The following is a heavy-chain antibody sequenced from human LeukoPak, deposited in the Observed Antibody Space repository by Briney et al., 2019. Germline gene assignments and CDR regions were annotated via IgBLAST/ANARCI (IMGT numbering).Heavy chain of an antibody. V-gene: IGHV3-53*01. CDR2: IYSGGTT. J-gene: IGHJ4*02. D-gene: IGHD2-15*01. Sequence: GGSLRLSCAASGFTFSSYAMSWVRQAPGKGLEWVSVIYSGGTTYYADSVKGRFTISRDNSKNTLYLQMNSLRAEDTAVYYCTLGSCSGGSCYPYYFDYWGQGTLVTVSS. CDR3: TLGSCSGGSCYPYYFDY. CDR1: GFTFSSYA.